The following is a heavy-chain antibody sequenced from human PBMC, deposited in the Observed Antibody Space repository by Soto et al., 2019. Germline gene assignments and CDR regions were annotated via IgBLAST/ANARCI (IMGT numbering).Heavy chain of an antibody. CDR3: ASGGHNDGDNFYHGMDV. V-gene: IGHV1-69*01. CDR2: VIPLFDTA. J-gene: IGHJ6*02. CDR1: GGIFTNNA. Sequence: QVQVVQSGAEVKKPGSSGKVSCKVSGGIFTNNAISWVRQAPGPVLEWLGGVIPLFDTAYYAQIFRGRLRISAAAATTTAYMELRGMTSADTAVYLCASGGHNDGDNFYHGMDVWGQGTTVTVS. D-gene: IGHD2-21*02.